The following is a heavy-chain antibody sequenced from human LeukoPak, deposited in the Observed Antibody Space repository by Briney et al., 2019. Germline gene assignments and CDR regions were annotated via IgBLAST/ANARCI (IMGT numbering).Heavy chain of an antibody. J-gene: IGHJ2*01. V-gene: IGHV4-59*12. CDR2: IYYSGST. D-gene: IGHD3-3*01. CDR1: GGSISSYY. Sequence: KPSETLSLTCTVSGGSISSYYWSWVRQPPGKGLEWIGYIYYSGSTNYNPSLKSRVTISVDTSKNQFSLKLSSVTAADTAVYYCARDNFWSGSYFDLWGRGTLVTVSS. CDR3: ARDNFWSGSYFDL.